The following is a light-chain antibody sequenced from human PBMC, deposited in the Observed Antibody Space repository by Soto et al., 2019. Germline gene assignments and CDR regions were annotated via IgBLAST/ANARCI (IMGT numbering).Light chain of an antibody. CDR2: GAS. J-gene: IGKJ1*01. CDR3: QQYGSSPPT. V-gene: IGKV3-20*01. Sequence: EVMLIQSPATLSMSPGERATLSCRASETVATNLAWYQQKPGQAPRLLIYGASSRATGIPDRFSGSGSGTDFTLTISRLEPEDFAVYYCQQYGSSPPTFGQGTKVEIK. CDR1: ETVATN.